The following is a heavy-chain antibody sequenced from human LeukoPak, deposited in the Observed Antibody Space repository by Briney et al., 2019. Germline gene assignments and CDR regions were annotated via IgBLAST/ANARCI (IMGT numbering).Heavy chain of an antibody. CDR2: INHSGST. CDR3: ARTGLRRLYFDY. D-gene: IGHD4-17*01. V-gene: IGHV4-34*01. CDR1: GGSFSGYY. J-gene: IGHJ4*02. Sequence: SETLSLTCAVSGGSFSGYYWSWIRQPPGKGLEWIGEINHSGSTNYNPSLKSRVTISVDTSKNQFSLKLSSVTAADTAVYYCARTGLRRLYFDYWGQGTLATVSS.